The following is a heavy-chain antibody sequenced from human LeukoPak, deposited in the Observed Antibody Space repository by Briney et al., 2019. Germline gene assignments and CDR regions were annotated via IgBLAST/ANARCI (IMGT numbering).Heavy chain of an antibody. CDR3: ARGKTAFDILTGYDS. D-gene: IGHD3-9*01. J-gene: IGHJ5*01. V-gene: IGHV3-21*01. Sequence: PGGSLRLSCAASGFTFSSYAMNWVRQAPGKGLEWVSCISSSSSYIYYADSVKGRFTISRDNTKNSLILQMDSLIAEDTAVYYCARGKTAFDILTGYDSWGQGTLVTVSS. CDR2: ISSSSSYI. CDR1: GFTFSSYA.